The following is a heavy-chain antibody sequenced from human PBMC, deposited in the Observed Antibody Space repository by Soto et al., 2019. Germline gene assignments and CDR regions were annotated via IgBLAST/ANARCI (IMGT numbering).Heavy chain of an antibody. V-gene: IGHV3-23*01. D-gene: IGHD1-26*01. CDR1: GFTFSTYA. CDR2: ISGSGDTT. CDR3: AKGSYRPHDY. Sequence: PGGSLRLSCAASGFTFSTYAMSWVRQAPGKGLEWVSAISGSGDTTYYANSVKGRFTISRDNSKNTLYLQMNSLRAEDTAVYYCAKGSYRPHDYWGQGTLVPVSS. J-gene: IGHJ4*02.